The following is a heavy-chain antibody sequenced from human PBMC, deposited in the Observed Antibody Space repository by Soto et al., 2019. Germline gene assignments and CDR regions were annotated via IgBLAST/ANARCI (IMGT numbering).Heavy chain of an antibody. CDR1: GGSISSAAYY. V-gene: IGHV4-31*03. CDR3: AREYTYGSNFFDC. D-gene: IGHD5-18*01. J-gene: IGHJ4*02. Sequence: QVQLQESRPGLVKPSQTLSLSCTVSGGSISSAAYYWSWIRQHPGKGLEWIWYISHSGRTSYTPSLKSSVIISADTSKHRFSLNLASVTAADTAVYYCAREYTYGSNFFDCWGQGALVTVSS. CDR2: ISHSGRT.